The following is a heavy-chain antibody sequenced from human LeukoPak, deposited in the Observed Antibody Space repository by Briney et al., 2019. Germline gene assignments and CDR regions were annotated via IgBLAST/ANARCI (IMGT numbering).Heavy chain of an antibody. V-gene: IGHV3-74*01. Sequence: GGSLRLSCSASGFTLSNYWMHWVRQAPGKGLVWVSRINTDGSSTNYADSVKGRFTVSRDNAKNTLYLQMNSLRAEDTAVYYCAKPREGGLSLDYWGQGTLVTVSS. J-gene: IGHJ4*02. CDR3: AKPREGGLSLDY. D-gene: IGHD3-16*02. CDR2: INTDGSST. CDR1: GFTLSNYW.